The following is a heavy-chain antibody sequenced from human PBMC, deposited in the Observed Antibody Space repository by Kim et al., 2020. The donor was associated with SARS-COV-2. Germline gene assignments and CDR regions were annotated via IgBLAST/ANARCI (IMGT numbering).Heavy chain of an antibody. Sequence: RYADSVKRRFTISRDNARNTLYLQMNSLRPEDTGLYSCVKDRGFNYFAMDVWGQGTTVTVSS. V-gene: IGHV3-9*01. CDR3: VKDRGFNYFAMDV. J-gene: IGHJ6*02.